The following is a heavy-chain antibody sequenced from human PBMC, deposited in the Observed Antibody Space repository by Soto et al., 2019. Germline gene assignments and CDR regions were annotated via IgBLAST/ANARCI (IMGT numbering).Heavy chain of an antibody. V-gene: IGHV3-7*04. D-gene: IGHD1-26*01. CDR1: GFTFNIYL. J-gene: IGHJ3*02. Sequence: QLVESGGGLVQPGGSLRLSCAASGFTFNIYLMNWVRQAPGKGLEWLANIKQDGSDTYNVDSVKGRFTISRDNAKNSLYLLMNNLRAEDTAVYYCARGERGAFDIWGQGTMVAVSS. CDR2: IKQDGSDT. CDR3: ARGERGAFDI.